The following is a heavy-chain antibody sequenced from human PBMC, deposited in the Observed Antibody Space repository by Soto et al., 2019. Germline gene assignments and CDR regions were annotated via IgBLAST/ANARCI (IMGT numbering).Heavy chain of an antibody. V-gene: IGHV4-59*01. J-gene: IGHJ4*02. CDR2: IYYSGST. CDR1: GGSISSYY. Sequence: TSETLSLTCTVSGGSISSYYWSWIRQPPGKGLEWIGYIYYSGSTNYNPSLKSRVTISVDTSKNQFSLKLSSVTAADTAVYYCARVGVVIAQFDYWGQGTLVTVS. D-gene: IGHD3-3*01. CDR3: ARVGVVIAQFDY.